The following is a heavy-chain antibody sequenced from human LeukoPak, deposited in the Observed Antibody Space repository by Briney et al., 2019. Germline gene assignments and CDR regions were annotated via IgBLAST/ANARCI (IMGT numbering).Heavy chain of an antibody. V-gene: IGHV1-69*13. CDR2: IIPIFGTA. CDR1: GGTFSGNA. D-gene: IGHD3-22*01. Sequence: ASVKVSCKASGGTFSGNAISWVRQAPGQGLEWMGGIIPIFGTANYAQKFQGRVTITADESTSTAYMELSSLRSEDTAVYYCARPNSPSSGPGAFDIWGQGTMVTVSS. CDR3: ARPNSPSSGPGAFDI. J-gene: IGHJ3*02.